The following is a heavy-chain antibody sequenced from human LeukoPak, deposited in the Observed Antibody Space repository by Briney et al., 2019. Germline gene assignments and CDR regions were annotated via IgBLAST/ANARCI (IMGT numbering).Heavy chain of an antibody. J-gene: IGHJ5*02. CDR3: ARDGIAVARWFDP. CDR2: INHSGST. D-gene: IGHD6-19*01. Sequence: SETLSLTCAVYGGSFSGYYWSWIRQPPGKGLEWIGEINHSGSTNYNPSLKSRVTISVDTSKNQFSLKLSSVTAADTAVYYCARDGIAVARWFDPWGQGTLVTVSS. V-gene: IGHV4-34*01. CDR1: GGSFSGYY.